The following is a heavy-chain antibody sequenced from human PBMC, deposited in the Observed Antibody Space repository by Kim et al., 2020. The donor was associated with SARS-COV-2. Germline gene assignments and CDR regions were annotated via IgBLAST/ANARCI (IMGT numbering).Heavy chain of an antibody. CDR3: AKDQRQLVRRVVGFADS. Sequence: KGRFTISTDNSTNTLYLQMNSLRAEDTAVYYCAKDQRQLVRRVVGFADSWGQGTLVTVSS. V-gene: IGHV3-30*02. J-gene: IGHJ4*02. D-gene: IGHD6-13*01.